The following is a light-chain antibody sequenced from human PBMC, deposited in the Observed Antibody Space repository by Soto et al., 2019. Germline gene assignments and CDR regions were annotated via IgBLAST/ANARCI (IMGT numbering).Light chain of an antibody. CDR3: QLYGSSSWT. CDR1: QSVSSSY. CDR2: GAS. J-gene: IGKJ1*01. V-gene: IGKV3-20*01. Sequence: EIVLTQSPDTLSLSPGERATLSCRASQSVSSSYLAWYQQKPGQAPRLLIYGASNRATCIPDRFSGSGSGTDFTLTISRLEPEDFAVYYCQLYGSSSWTFGQGTKVEIK.